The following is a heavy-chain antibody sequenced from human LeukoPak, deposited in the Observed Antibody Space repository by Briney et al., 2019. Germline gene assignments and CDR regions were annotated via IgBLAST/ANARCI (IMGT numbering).Heavy chain of an antibody. CDR1: GYTFSDYY. CDR3: ARVRGGNNYHFDY. J-gene: IGHJ4*02. Sequence: GASVKVSCKASGYTFSDYYMHWVRQAPGQGLEWMGWINPNSGGTNYAQKFQGRVTMTRDTSITTGYMELSRLRSDDTAVYYCARVRGGNNYHFDYWGRGTLVTVSS. D-gene: IGHD1-26*01. V-gene: IGHV1-2*02. CDR2: INPNSGGT.